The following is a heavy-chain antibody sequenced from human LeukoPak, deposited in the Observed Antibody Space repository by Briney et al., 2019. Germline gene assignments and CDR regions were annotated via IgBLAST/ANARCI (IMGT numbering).Heavy chain of an antibody. Sequence: ASVKVSCKASGYTFTRYEINWVRQATGQGREWMGWMNPNSGNTGYAQKYQGRVTITRNTPISTAYMELSSLRSEDTAVYYCARGLWGYSSSSGLNYWGQGALVTVSS. CDR3: ARGLWGYSSSSGLNY. J-gene: IGHJ4*02. V-gene: IGHV1-8*03. CDR2: MNPNSGNT. D-gene: IGHD6-6*01. CDR1: GYTFTRYE.